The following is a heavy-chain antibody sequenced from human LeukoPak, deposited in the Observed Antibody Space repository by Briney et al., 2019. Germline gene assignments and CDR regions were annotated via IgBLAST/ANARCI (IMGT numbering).Heavy chain of an antibody. CDR2: ISAYNGNT. V-gene: IGHV1-18*01. CDR1: GYTFNSFG. J-gene: IGHJ6*02. CDR3: ARDTVMMVGAYYYGKDV. Sequence: ASVKVSCKASGYTFNSFGISWVREAPGQGLEWMGWISAYNGNTHHSEKLQGRLTMTTDTPTSTAYMELRSLRSDDTAIYYCARDTVMMVGAYYYGKDVWGQGTTVTVSS. D-gene: IGHD2-15*01.